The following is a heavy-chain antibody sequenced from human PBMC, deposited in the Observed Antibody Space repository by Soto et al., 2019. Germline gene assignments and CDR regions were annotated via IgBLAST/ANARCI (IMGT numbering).Heavy chain of an antibody. CDR2: IYYSGST. Sequence: SETLSLTCTVSGGSISSGDYYWSWIRQPPGKGLEWIGYIYYSGSTYYNPSLKSRVTISVDTSKNQFSLKLSSVTAADTAVYYCAREVPDNWFDPWGQGTLVTVSS. CDR1: GGSISSGDYY. J-gene: IGHJ5*02. V-gene: IGHV4-30-4*01. CDR3: AREVPDNWFDP. D-gene: IGHD2-2*01.